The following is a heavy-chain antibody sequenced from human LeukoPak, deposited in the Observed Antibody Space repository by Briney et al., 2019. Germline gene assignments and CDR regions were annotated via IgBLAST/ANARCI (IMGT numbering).Heavy chain of an antibody. V-gene: IGHV4-39*01. CDR3: ARPVQQQLVFSFAFDY. CDR2: NYYSGST. D-gene: IGHD6-13*01. CDR1: GGSISSSTNY. Sequence: PSETLSLTCTVSGGSISSSTNYWGWIRQPPGKGLEWIGSNYYSGSTYYNPSLKSRVAISADTSKNQFSLKLSSVTAADTAVYYCARPVQQQLVFSFAFDYWGQGTLVTVSS. J-gene: IGHJ4*02.